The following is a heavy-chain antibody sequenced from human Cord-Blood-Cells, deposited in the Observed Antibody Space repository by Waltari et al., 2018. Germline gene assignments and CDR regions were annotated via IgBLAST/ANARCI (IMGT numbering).Heavy chain of an antibody. CDR1: GGSISSHY. CDR2: IYYSGWT. Sequence: QVQLQESGPGLVKPSETLSLTCTVSGGSISSHYWSWIRQAPGKGLEWIGYIYYSGWTNVNPSLKGRVTISVDTSKNQFSLKLSSVTAADTAVYYCARGFNCGWDSFDIWGQGTMVTVSS. D-gene: IGHD1-20*01. J-gene: IGHJ3*02. CDR3: ARGFNCGWDSFDI. V-gene: IGHV4-59*11.